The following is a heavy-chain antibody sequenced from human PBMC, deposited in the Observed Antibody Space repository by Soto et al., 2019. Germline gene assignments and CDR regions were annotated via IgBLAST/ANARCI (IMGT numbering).Heavy chain of an antibody. CDR3: ARDGTWSAQYYYYSGMDV. CDR2: ISYDGSNK. J-gene: IGHJ6*02. CDR1: GFTFSSYA. Sequence: QVQLVESGGGVVQPGRSLRLSCAASGFTFSSYAMHWVRQAPGKGLEWVAFISYDGSNKYYADSVKGRFTISRDNSKNTLYLQMNSLRAEDTAVYYCARDGTWSAQYYYYSGMDVWGQGTTVTVSS. D-gene: IGHD1-26*01. V-gene: IGHV3-30-3*01.